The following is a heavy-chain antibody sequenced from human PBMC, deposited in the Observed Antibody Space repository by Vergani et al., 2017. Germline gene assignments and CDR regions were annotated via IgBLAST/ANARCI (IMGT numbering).Heavy chain of an antibody. D-gene: IGHD2-2*02. Sequence: QVQLVESGGGVVQPGTSLRLSCVVSGFALNRHAMYWVRQAPGKGLEWVVGISFDGTNEYYPDLVKGRFTISRDIAKNTLYLQVRSLRLEDTGVYHCVRDGGLCAGGRCYTEAWDYWGQGTPVTVSS. CDR2: ISFDGTNE. J-gene: IGHJ4*02. CDR3: VRDGGLCAGGRCYTEAWDY. V-gene: IGHV3-30-3*01. CDR1: GFALNRHA.